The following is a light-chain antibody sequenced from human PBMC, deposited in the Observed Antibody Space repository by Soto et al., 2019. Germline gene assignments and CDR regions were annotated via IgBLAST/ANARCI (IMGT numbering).Light chain of an antibody. V-gene: IGKV4-1*01. CDR1: QSVLYSSNNKNY. CDR3: QQYYSAPPT. Sequence: DIVMTQSPDSLAVSLGERATINCKSSQSVLYSSNNKNYLAWYQQKPGQPPKLLLYWASTRESGVPDRFSVSGSETDFTLTNSSLRAEDVAVYYCQQYYSAPPTFGQGTKVEIK. J-gene: IGKJ1*01. CDR2: WAS.